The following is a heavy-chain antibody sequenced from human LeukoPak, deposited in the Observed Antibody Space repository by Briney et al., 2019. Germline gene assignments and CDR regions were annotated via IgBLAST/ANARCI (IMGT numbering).Heavy chain of an antibody. J-gene: IGHJ4*02. CDR2: ISVSGGGT. Sequence: GGSLRLSCAASGFTFSNYAMSWVRQAPPKGLEWVSTISVSGGGTYYADSAKGRFTISRDNSKNTLYLQMNTLRAQDTAVYYCAKDLMYYYDSSGYYPFDYWGQGTLVTVSS. D-gene: IGHD3-22*01. CDR1: GFTFSNYA. V-gene: IGHV3-23*01. CDR3: AKDLMYYYDSSGYYPFDY.